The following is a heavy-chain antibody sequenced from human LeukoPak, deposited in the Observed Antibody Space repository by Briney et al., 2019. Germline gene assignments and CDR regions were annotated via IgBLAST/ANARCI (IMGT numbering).Heavy chain of an antibody. CDR1: GFTFSSYG. CDR2: ISYDGSNK. Sequence: GGSLRLSCAASGFTFSSYGRHWVRQPPGKGLEWVAVISYDGSNKYYADSVKGRFTISRDNSKNTLYLQMNSLRAEDTAVYYCASGGGATRSGYAFDMWGQGTMVTVSS. D-gene: IGHD1-26*01. J-gene: IGHJ3*02. CDR3: ASGGGATRSGYAFDM. V-gene: IGHV3-30*03.